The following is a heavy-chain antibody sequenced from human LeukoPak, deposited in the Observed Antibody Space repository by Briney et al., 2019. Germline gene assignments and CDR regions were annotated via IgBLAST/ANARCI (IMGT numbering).Heavy chain of an antibody. D-gene: IGHD6-13*01. Sequence: PGGSLRLSCAASGFTVSSNYMSWVRQAPGKGREGVSVIYSGGSTYYADSVKGRFTISRDNAKNSLYLQMNSLRAEDTAVYYCATSIAAAGTFWFDPWGQGTLVTVSS. V-gene: IGHV3-53*01. CDR1: GFTVSSNY. CDR3: ATSIAAAGTFWFDP. CDR2: IYSGGST. J-gene: IGHJ5*02.